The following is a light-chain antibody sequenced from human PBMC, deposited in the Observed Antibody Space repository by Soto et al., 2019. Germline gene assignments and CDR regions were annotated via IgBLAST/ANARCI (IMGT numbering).Light chain of an antibody. V-gene: IGKV1-5*03. CDR3: QRYNSYST. CDR1: QSISSW. Sequence: DIQMTQSPSTLPASVGDRVTITCRASQSISSWLAWYQQKPGKAPKLLIYQASNLESGVPSRFSGSGSGTEFTLTISNLQPDDFATYYCQRYNSYSTFGHGTKVEIK. CDR2: QAS. J-gene: IGKJ1*01.